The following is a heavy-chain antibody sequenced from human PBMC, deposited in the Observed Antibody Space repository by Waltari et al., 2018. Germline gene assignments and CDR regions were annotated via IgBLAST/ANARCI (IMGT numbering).Heavy chain of an antibody. J-gene: IGHJ4*02. CDR2: ISGSGGST. CDR3: AKGTERYGGWAPIFDS. Sequence: EVQLLESGGGLVQPGGSLRLSCAASGFTFSSYAMSWVRQAPGKGLEWVSAISGSGGSTYSADSVKGRFTISRDNSKKTLNLQMNSLRVEDTAVYYCAKGTERYGGWAPIFDSWGQGTQVTVSS. CDR1: GFTFSSYA. V-gene: IGHV3-23*01. D-gene: IGHD6-19*01.